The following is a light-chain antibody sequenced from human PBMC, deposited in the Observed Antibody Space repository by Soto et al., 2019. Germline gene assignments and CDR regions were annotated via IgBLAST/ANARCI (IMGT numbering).Light chain of an antibody. CDR1: QSVSSSY. V-gene: IGKV3-20*01. Sequence: EIVLTQSPGTLSLSPGERATISCRASQSVSSSYLAWYQQKPGQAPRLLIYGASSRATGIPERFSGSGSGTDFTLTISRLEPEDFAAYYCQQYGSYRFTFGPGTKVDIK. J-gene: IGKJ3*01. CDR3: QQYGSYRFT. CDR2: GAS.